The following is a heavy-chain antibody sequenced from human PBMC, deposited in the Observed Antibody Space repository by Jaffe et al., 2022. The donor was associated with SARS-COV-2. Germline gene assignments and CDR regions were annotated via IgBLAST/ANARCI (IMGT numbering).Heavy chain of an antibody. D-gene: IGHD3-10*01. CDR2: ISEDGTVR. CDR3: RSGSYDNLGRDF. V-gene: IGHV3-7*01. Sequence: EVQLVESGGGLVQPGGSLRLSCAASGLTFSRFWMSWVRQAPGKGLEWVADISEDGTVRYHVDSVKGRFTISRDNAKNSLCLQMNSLRAEDTAVYYCRSGSYDNLGRDFWGQGTQVTVSS. CDR1: GLTFSRFW. J-gene: IGHJ4*02.